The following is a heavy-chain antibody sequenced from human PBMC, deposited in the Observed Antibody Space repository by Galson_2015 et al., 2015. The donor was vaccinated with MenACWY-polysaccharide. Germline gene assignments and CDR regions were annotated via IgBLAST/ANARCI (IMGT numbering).Heavy chain of an antibody. Sequence: SVKVSCKASGYTFTSYGISWVRQARGQRLEWIGWIVVGSGNTNYAQKFQERVTITRDMSTSTAYMELSSLRSEDTAVYYCAALPVGATGLDAFDIWGQGTMVTVSS. V-gene: IGHV1-58*02. CDR1: GYTFTSYG. CDR3: AALPVGATGLDAFDI. J-gene: IGHJ3*02. D-gene: IGHD1-26*01. CDR2: IVVGSGNT.